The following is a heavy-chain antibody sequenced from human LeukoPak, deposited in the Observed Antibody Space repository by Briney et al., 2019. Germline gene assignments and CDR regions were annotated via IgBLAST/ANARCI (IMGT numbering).Heavy chain of an antibody. CDR1: GFPFSNYG. J-gene: IGHJ4*02. D-gene: IGHD5-18*01. CDR3: ATVRGYSFDY. CDR2: ISYDGSNE. V-gene: IGHV3-30*03. Sequence: GGSLRLSCAASGFPFSNYGMHWVRQAPGKGLEWVAVISYDGSNEYYADSVKGRFTISRDNSKNTLYLQMNSLRAEDTALYYCATVRGYSFDYWGQGTVVTVSS.